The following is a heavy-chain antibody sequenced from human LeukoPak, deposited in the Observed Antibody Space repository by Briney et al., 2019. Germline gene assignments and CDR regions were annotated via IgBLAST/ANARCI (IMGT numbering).Heavy chain of an antibody. CDR3: AKDRCSDGIGCFYYYMDV. D-gene: IGHD2-15*01. J-gene: IGHJ6*03. CDR2: IQYDGSNE. V-gene: IGHV3-30*02. Sequence: GGSLRLSCTASGFIFSSYGMHWVRQAPGKGLEWVAYIQYDGSNEQYAHSVKGRFRISRDSSKNMLYLQMNSLRAEDTAVYYCAKDRCSDGIGCFYYYMDVWGKGTTVTVSS. CDR1: GFIFSSYG.